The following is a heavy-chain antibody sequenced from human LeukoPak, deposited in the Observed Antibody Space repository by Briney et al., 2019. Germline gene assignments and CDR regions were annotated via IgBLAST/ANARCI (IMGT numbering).Heavy chain of an antibody. V-gene: IGHV1-2*04. CDR1: GYTFTGYY. CDR3: ERGSGYPRGFFDS. J-gene: IGHJ4*02. Sequence: GASVKVCCNAFGYTFTGYYIHWGRQAPGQGRGWWGWINPNSDGTNSAEKFHGWVPMTRDTSISTDYMEVRGLRSDDTGVYCSERGSGYPRGFFDSWGQGTLVTVSS. D-gene: IGHD3-22*01. CDR2: INPNSDGT.